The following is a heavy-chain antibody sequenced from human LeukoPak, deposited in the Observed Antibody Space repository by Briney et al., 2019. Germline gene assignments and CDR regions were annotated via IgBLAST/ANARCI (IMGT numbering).Heavy chain of an antibody. Sequence: ASVKVSCKASGYTFTSYDINWVRQATGQGPEWMGWLNPNSGDTGYAQKFQGRVTITRDTSLSTAYMELSSLRPEDTAVYYCARMPGYSYYYMDVWGKGTTVTVSS. CDR1: GYTFTSYD. CDR3: ARMPGYSYYYMDV. V-gene: IGHV1-8*03. D-gene: IGHD5-18*01. J-gene: IGHJ6*03. CDR2: LNPNSGDT.